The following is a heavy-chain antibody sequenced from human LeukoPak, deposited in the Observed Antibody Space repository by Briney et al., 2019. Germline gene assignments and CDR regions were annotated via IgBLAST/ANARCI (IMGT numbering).Heavy chain of an antibody. V-gene: IGHV4-59*01. J-gene: IGHJ6*03. D-gene: IGHD5/OR15-5a*01. CDR3: ARGQDIASYWGYYYMDV. Sequence: SETLSLTSTVSGGSINRYYWSCIRQPPGKGLEWIGHIYYSGSNNHNPSLKSRVTISVDTSKNQFSLKLSSMTAADTAVYYCARGQDIASYWGYYYMDVWGKGTTVTVSS. CDR2: IYYSGSN. CDR1: GGSINRYY.